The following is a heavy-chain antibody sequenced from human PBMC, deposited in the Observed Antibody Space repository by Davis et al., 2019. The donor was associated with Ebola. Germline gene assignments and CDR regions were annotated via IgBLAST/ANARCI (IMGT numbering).Heavy chain of an antibody. D-gene: IGHD2-15*01. V-gene: IGHV3-48*02. CDR2: ISRSSSTI. CDR1: GFTFSSYS. CDR3: ARANSVPYCSGGSCYSLNFDY. J-gene: IGHJ4*02. Sequence: GESLKISCAASGFTFSSYSMNWVRQAPGKGLEWVSYISRSSSTIYYAGSVKGRFTISRDNAKNSLYLQMNSLRDEDTAVYYCARANSVPYCSGGSCYSLNFDYWGQGTLVTVSS.